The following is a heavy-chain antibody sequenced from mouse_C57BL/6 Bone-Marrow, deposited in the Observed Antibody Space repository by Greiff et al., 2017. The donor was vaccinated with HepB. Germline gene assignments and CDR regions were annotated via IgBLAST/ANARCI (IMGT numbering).Heavy chain of an antibody. J-gene: IGHJ3*01. Sequence: VQLQQPGAELVKPGASVKMSCKASGYTFTSYWITWVKQRPGQGLEWIGDIYPGSGSTNYNEKFKSKATLTVDTSSSTAYMQLSSLTSEASAVYYCARGSYGNPSWFAYWGQGTLVTVSA. D-gene: IGHD2-1*01. CDR2: IYPGSGST. CDR1: GYTFTSYW. V-gene: IGHV1-55*01. CDR3: ARGSYGNPSWFAY.